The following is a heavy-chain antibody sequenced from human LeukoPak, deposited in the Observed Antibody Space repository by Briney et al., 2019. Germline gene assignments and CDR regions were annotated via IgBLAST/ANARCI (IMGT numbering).Heavy chain of an antibody. V-gene: IGHV1-69*13. CDR3: ASSSRFVTAIIDY. J-gene: IGHJ4*02. D-gene: IGHD2-21*02. CDR2: IIPIFGTA. Sequence: SVKVSCKASGGTFSSYAISWVRQAPGQGLEWMGGIIPIFGTANYAQKFQGRVTITADESTSTAYMELSSLRSEDTAVYYRASSSRFVTAIIDYWGQGTLVTASS. CDR1: GGTFSSYA.